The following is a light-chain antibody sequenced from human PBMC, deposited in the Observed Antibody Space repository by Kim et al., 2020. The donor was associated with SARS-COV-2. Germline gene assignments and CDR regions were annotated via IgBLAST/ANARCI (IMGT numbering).Light chain of an antibody. CDR3: VLYMGSGIWV. V-gene: IGLV8-61*01. J-gene: IGLJ3*02. Sequence: GGTGTLTCGVTSGSVSTSHYPSWYPQTPGPTPRTLIYNTNTRSSGVPDRFSGSILGNKAALTVTGAQADDESDYYCVLYMGSGIWVFGGGTKLTVL. CDR1: SGSVSTSHY. CDR2: NTN.